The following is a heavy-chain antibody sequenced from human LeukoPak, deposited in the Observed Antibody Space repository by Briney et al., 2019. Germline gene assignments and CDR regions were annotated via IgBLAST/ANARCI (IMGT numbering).Heavy chain of an antibody. CDR2: IIPIFGTA. Sequence: AASVKVSCKASGGTFSSYAITWVRQAPGQGLEWMGGIIPIFGTANYAQKFQGRVTITADESTSTAYMELSSLRSEDTAVYYCARVVDDYDFDYWGQGTLVTVSS. J-gene: IGHJ4*02. CDR3: ARVVDDYDFDY. D-gene: IGHD4-17*01. V-gene: IGHV1-69*13. CDR1: GGTFSSYA.